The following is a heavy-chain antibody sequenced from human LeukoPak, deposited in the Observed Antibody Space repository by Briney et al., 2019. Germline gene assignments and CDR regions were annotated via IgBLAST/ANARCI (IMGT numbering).Heavy chain of an antibody. J-gene: IGHJ3*02. V-gene: IGHV4-34*01. CDR3: ARRPRVGAFDI. CDR1: GGSFSGYY. Sequence: SETLSLTCAVSGGSFSGYYWSWIRQPPGKGLEWIGEINHSGSTNYNPPLKSRVTISVDTSKNQFSLKLSSVTAADTAVYYCARRPRVGAFDIWGQGTMVTVSS. CDR2: INHSGST.